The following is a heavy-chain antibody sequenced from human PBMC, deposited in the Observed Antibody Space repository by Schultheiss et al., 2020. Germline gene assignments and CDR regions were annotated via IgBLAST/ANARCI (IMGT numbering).Heavy chain of an antibody. D-gene: IGHD3-10*01. CDR2: INPNSGGT. CDR3: ARDRWLVRGVMAWYYYYGMDV. V-gene: IGHV1-18*01. Sequence: ASVKVSCKASGGTFSSYTISWVRQAPGQGLEWMGWINPNSGGTNYAQILQDRVTRTTDTSTSTAYMELRSLRSDDTAVYYCARDRWLVRGVMAWYYYYGMDVWGQGTTVTVSS. J-gene: IGHJ6*02. CDR1: GGTFSSYT.